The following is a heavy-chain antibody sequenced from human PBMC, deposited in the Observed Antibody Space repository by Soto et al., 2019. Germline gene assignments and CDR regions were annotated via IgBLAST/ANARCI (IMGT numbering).Heavy chain of an antibody. Sequence: SVKVSCKASGGTFSSYAISWVRQAPGQGLEWMGGIIPIFGTANYAQKFQGRVTITADESTSTAYMELSSLRSEDTAVYYCARDHGYSGYDYYYYYGMDVWGQGTTVTVSS. V-gene: IGHV1-69*13. CDR1: GGTFSSYA. CDR2: IIPIFGTA. J-gene: IGHJ6*02. CDR3: ARDHGYSGYDYYYYYGMDV. D-gene: IGHD5-12*01.